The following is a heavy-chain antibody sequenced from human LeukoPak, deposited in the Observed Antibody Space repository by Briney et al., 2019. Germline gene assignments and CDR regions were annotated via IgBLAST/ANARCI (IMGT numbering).Heavy chain of an antibody. CDR2: ISGSGATT. D-gene: IGHD3-3*01. J-gene: IGHJ4*02. CDR3: ANRPDYDFWSGV. V-gene: IGHV3-23*01. Sequence: GGSLKLSCAASGFTFSNYAMSWVRQAPGRGLEWVSAISGSGATTYYADSVKGRFTISRDNFRNTLYLQMSSLRAEDTALYYCANRPDYDFWSGVWGQGTLVTVSS. CDR1: GFTFSNYA.